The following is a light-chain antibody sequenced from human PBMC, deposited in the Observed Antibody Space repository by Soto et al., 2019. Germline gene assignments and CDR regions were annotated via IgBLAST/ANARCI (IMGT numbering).Light chain of an antibody. CDR3: QSYDSSLSAWV. J-gene: IGLJ3*02. CDR2: ANS. CDR1: SSNIGAGYD. V-gene: IGLV1-40*01. Sequence: QSVLTQPPSVSGAPGQWVTISCTESSSNIGAGYDVHWYHQLPGTAPKLLIYANSNRPSGVPDRFSGSKSGTSASLAITGLQAEDEADYYCQSYDSSLSAWVFGGGTKLTVL.